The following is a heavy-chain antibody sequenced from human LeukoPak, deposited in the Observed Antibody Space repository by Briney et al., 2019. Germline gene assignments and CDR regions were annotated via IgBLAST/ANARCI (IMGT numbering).Heavy chain of an antibody. V-gene: IGHV3-23*01. CDR3: AKSMTLQWRGFFDL. J-gene: IGHJ2*01. CDR1: GFTFSTYA. CDR2: ISDSGANT. Sequence: GSLRLSCAASGFTFSTYAMSWVRQAPGKGLEWVSTISDSGANTYYADSVRSRFTISRDNSKNTLYLQKNSLRADDTAIYYCAKSMTLQWRGFFDLWGRGTHVTVSS. D-gene: IGHD6-19*01.